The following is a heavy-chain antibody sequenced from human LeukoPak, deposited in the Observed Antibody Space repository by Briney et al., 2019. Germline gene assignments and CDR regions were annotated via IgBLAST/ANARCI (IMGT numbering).Heavy chain of an antibody. CDR3: ARDQGYYYDTSGYYDAFDI. V-gene: IGHV4-4*07. CDR2: TYTSGST. J-gene: IGHJ3*02. CDR1: DDSISSYY. D-gene: IGHD3-22*01. Sequence: SETLSLTCTVSDDSISSYYWSWIRQPAGKGLEWIGRTYTSGSTYYNPSLKGRVTMSVDTSKNQFSLKLSSVTAADTAVYYCARDQGYYYDTSGYYDAFDIWGQGTMVTVSS.